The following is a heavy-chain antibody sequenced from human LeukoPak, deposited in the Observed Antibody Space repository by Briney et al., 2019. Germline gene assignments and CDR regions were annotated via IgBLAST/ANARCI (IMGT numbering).Heavy chain of an antibody. CDR1: GFTFSSYA. Sequence: GGSLRLSCAASGFTFSSYAMNWVRQAPGKGLEWVSYISSSGSTIYYADSVKGRFTISRDNAKNSLYLQMNSLRAEDTAVYYCARDDYYGSGSYSGMDVWGQGTTVTVSS. J-gene: IGHJ6*02. V-gene: IGHV3-48*03. D-gene: IGHD3-10*01. CDR3: ARDDYYGSGSYSGMDV. CDR2: ISSSGSTI.